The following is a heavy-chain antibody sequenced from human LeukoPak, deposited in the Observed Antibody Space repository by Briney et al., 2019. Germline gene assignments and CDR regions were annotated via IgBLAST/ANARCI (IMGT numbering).Heavy chain of an antibody. CDR1: GGTFSSYA. J-gene: IGHJ3*02. V-gene: IGHV1-69*01. CDR2: IIPIFGTA. D-gene: IGHD2-15*01. CDR3: ARGGYCSGGSCYSGAFDI. Sequence: SVKVSCKASGGTFSSYAISWVRQAPGRGLEWMGGIIPIFGTANYAQKFQGRVTITADESTSTAYMELSSLRSEDTAVYYCARGGYCSGGSCYSGAFDIWGQGTMVTVSS.